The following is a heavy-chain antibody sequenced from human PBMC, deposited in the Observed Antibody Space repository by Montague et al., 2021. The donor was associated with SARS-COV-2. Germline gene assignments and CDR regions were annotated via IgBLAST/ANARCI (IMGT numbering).Heavy chain of an antibody. J-gene: IGHJ5*02. Sequence: TLSLTCTVSGGSVSSGSYYWSWIRQPPGKGLEWIGYIYYSGSTNYNPSLKSRVTIAVDNFSNQVSLKMTSVTAADTAIYYCARVVRGCSGHSCYFDPWGQGTLVTVSS. V-gene: IGHV4-61*01. CDR1: GGSVSSGSYY. D-gene: IGHD2-2*01. CDR2: IYYSGST. CDR3: ARVVRGCSGHSCYFDP.